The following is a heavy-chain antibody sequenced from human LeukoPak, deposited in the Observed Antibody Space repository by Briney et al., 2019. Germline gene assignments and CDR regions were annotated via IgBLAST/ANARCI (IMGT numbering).Heavy chain of an antibody. D-gene: IGHD6-13*01. J-gene: IGHJ4*02. CDR3: AREEQHQRGRHFEY. V-gene: IGHV1-2*02. CDR1: GYTFTGYY. CDR2: IDPDTGGT. Sequence: RASVKVSCKASGYTFTGYYMHWVRQAPGQGLEWVGWIDPDTGGTHYAQSFQGRVTMTRDTSISTAYMELSRLRSDDTAVYYCAREEQHQRGRHFEYWGQGTLVTVSS.